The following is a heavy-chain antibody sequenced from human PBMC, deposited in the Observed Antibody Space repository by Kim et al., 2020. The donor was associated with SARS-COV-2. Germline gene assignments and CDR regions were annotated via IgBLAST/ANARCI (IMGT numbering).Heavy chain of an antibody. D-gene: IGHD3-22*01. Sequence: GGSLRLSCAASGFTFSSYAMHWVRQAPGKGLEWVAVISYDGSNKYYADSVKGRFTISRDNSKNTLYLQMNSLRAEDTAVYYCARGSPSYDSSGYYYVDYFDYWGQGTLVTVSS. CDR1: GFTFSSYA. CDR3: ARGSPSYDSSGYYYVDYFDY. J-gene: IGHJ4*02. V-gene: IGHV3-30*04. CDR2: ISYDGSNK.